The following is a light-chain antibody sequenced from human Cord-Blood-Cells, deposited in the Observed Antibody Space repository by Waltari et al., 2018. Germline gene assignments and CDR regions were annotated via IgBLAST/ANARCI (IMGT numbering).Light chain of an antibody. V-gene: IGKV3-15*01. CDR1: QSVSSN. CDR2: GAS. J-gene: IGKJ4*01. CDR3: QQYNNWPPLT. Sequence: EIVMTPSTATLSVSPGDRATISCRASQSVSSNLAWYQQKPGQARRLLIYGASTRATGIPARFSGSGSGTEFTLTISSLQSEDFAVYYCQQYNNWPPLTFGGGTKVEIK.